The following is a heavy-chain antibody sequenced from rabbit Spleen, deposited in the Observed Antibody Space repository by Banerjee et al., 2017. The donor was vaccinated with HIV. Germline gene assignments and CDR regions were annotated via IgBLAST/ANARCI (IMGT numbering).Heavy chain of an antibody. V-gene: IGHV1S40*01. D-gene: IGHD1-1*01. CDR3: ARDLVSVIGWNFSL. CDR1: GVSFSVSSY. Sequence: QSLEESGGDLVKPGASLTLTCTASGVSFSVSSYMCWVRQAPGQGLECIACIGGSSSDFTYSATWAKGRFIMSRTSSTKVTLQMTSLTAADTATYFCARDLVSVIGWNFSLWGPGTLVTVS. CDR2: IGGSSSDFT. J-gene: IGHJ4*01.